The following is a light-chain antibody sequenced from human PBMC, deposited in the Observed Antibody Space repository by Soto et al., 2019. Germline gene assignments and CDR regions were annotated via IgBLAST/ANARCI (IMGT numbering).Light chain of an antibody. CDR1: QSVSSSH. Sequence: EIVLTQSPGTLSLSPGDRATLSCRASQSVSSSHLAWYQQKPGQAPRLLIYGASNRATGIPDRFSGSGSGTDFTLTFSRLAPEDFAVYYCQQYGGSPRYTFGQGTKLEIK. V-gene: IGKV3-20*01. CDR2: GAS. CDR3: QQYGGSPRYT. J-gene: IGKJ2*01.